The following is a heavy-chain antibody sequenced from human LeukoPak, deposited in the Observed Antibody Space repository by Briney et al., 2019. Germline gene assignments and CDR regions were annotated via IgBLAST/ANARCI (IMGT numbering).Heavy chain of an antibody. CDR3: ARGTMVRGVITWVWYSYMDV. V-gene: IGHV1-18*01. D-gene: IGHD3-10*01. CDR1: GYTFTSYG. J-gene: IGHJ6*03. Sequence: ASVKVACKASGYTFTSYGISWVRQAPGQVREWMGWISAYNGNTNYAQKLQGRVTMTTDTSTSTAYMEMRSLRYDDTAVYYCARGTMVRGVITWVWYSYMDVWGKGTTVTVSS. CDR2: ISAYNGNT.